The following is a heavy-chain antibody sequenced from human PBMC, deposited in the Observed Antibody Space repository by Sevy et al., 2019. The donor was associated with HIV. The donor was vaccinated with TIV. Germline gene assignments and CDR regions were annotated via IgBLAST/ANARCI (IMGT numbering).Heavy chain of an antibody. V-gene: IGHV1-8*01. CDR3: AKAVYASKVVVTNGFDY. CDR2: MNPNSGHT. Sequence: ASVKVSCKASGYAFTDYDITWVRQATGQGLELMGWMNPNSGHTAYTQNFQGRVSTTTDTSISVGYMELSSLRSEDTAVYYCAKAVYASKVVVTNGFDYWGQGTLVTVSS. CDR1: GYAFTDYD. J-gene: IGHJ4*02. D-gene: IGHD3-22*01.